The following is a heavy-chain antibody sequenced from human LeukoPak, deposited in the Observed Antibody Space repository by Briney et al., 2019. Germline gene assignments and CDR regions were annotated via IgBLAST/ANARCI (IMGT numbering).Heavy chain of an antibody. Sequence: ASETLSLTCTVSGGSISSYYWSWIRQPPGKGLEWIGYIYYSGSTNYNPSLKSRVTISVDTSKNQFSLKLSSVTAADTAVYYCARTRHSSGWSPTYGMDVWGQGTTVTVSS. CDR3: ARTRHSSGWSPTYGMDV. V-gene: IGHV4-59*01. CDR2: IYYSGST. D-gene: IGHD6-19*01. J-gene: IGHJ6*02. CDR1: GGSISSYY.